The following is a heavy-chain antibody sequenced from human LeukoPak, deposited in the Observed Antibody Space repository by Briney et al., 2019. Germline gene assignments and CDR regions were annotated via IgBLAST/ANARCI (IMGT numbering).Heavy chain of an antibody. CDR2: ISYDGSNK. V-gene: IGHV3-30*04. CDR3: ARSYYDFWSGSPMDV. J-gene: IGHJ6*02. D-gene: IGHD3-3*01. CDR1: GFTFSSYA. Sequence: GGSLRLSCAASGFTFSSYAMHWARQAPGKGLEWVAVISYDGSNKYYADSVKGRFTISRDNSKNTLYLQMNSLRAEDTAVYYCARSYYDFWSGSPMDVWGQGTTVTVSS.